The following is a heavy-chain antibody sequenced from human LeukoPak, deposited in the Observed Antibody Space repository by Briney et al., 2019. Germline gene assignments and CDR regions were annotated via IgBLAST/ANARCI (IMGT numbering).Heavy chain of an antibody. CDR2: ISGSGGEV. CDR3: SKDLTTRSIGYFDY. J-gene: IGHJ4*02. Sequence: GGSLRLSCAASGFTFSSYSMNWVRQAPGEGPEWVSSISGSGGEVRYADSVKGRFTISRDNSQNTFYLRMNSLRVEDTAIYYCSKDLTTRSIGYFDYWGQGTLVTVSS. D-gene: IGHD1-1*01. V-gene: IGHV3-21*04. CDR1: GFTFSSYS.